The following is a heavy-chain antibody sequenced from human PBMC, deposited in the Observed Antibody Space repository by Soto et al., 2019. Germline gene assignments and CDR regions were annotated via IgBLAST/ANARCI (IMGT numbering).Heavy chain of an antibody. CDR3: AKTETYKLVATIGLGY. D-gene: IGHD5-12*01. Sequence: GGSLRLSCAASGFTFSSYAMSWVRQAPGKGLEWVSAISGSGGSTYYADSVKGRFTISRDNSKNTLYLQMNSLRAEDTAVYYCAKTETYKLVATIGLGYWGQGTLVTVSS. CDR2: ISGSGGST. V-gene: IGHV3-23*01. CDR1: GFTFSSYA. J-gene: IGHJ4*02.